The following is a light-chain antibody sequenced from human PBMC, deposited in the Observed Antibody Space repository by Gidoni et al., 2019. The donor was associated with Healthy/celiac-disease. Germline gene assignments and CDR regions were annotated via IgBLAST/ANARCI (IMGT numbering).Light chain of an antibody. Sequence: DIPMPHSPSSLSASVGDRVTITCRASQSISSYLNWYQQKPGKAPKLLIYAASSLQSGVPSRFSGSGSGTDFTLTISSLQPEDFATYYCQQSYSTPPTFXGXTKVEIK. J-gene: IGKJ4*01. CDR1: QSISSY. V-gene: IGKV1-39*01. CDR2: AAS. CDR3: QQSYSTPPT.